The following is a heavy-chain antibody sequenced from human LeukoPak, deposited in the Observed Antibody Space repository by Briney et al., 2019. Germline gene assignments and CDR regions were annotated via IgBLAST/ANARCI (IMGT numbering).Heavy chain of an antibody. CDR1: GFTFSSYA. V-gene: IGHV3-23*01. D-gene: IGHD3-3*02. J-gene: IGHJ4*02. CDR2: ISVTGDIT. CDR3: AKSHFTRYPLQYYFDL. Sequence: GGSLRLSCAACGFTFSSYAMSWLRQTPQKGLEWVSGISVTGDITYYADSVKGRFTIARDNSRTTLYLQLNSLRTDDTAVYYCAKSHFTRYPLQYYFDLWGQGAQVIVSS.